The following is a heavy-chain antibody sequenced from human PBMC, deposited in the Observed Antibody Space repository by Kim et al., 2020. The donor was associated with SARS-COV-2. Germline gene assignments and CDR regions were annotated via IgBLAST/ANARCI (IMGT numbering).Heavy chain of an antibody. CDR2: IKQDGSEK. D-gene: IGHD6-19*01. V-gene: IGHV3-7*01. CDR3: ARAEAWVSSGWSEAFDI. Sequence: GGSLRLSCAASGFTFSPYWMSWVRQAPGKGLEWVASIKQDGSEKYYVDSVKGRFTISRDNARNSLYLRMNSLRVEDTAVYYCARAEAWVSSGWSEAFDIWGQGTMVTVSS. CDR1: GFTFSPYW. J-gene: IGHJ3*02.